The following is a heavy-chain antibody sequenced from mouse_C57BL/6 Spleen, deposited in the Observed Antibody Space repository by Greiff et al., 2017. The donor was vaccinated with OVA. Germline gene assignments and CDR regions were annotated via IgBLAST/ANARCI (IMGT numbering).Heavy chain of an antibody. Sequence: EVQLQESGPGLVKPSQSLSLTCSVTGYSIPSGYYWNWIRQFPGNKLEWMGYISYDGSNNYNPSLKNRISITRDTSKNQFFLKLNSVTTEDTATYYCAMTFYYAMDYWGQGTSVTVSS. CDR3: AMTFYYAMDY. J-gene: IGHJ4*01. V-gene: IGHV3-6*01. CDR2: ISYDGSN. D-gene: IGHD2-13*01. CDR1: GYSIPSGYY.